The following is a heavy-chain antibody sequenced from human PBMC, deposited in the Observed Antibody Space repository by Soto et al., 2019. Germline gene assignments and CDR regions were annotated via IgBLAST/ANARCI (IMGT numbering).Heavy chain of an antibody. J-gene: IGHJ6*02. D-gene: IGHD3-10*01. V-gene: IGHV3-15*07. CDR3: TTFQVWFGEFYGMDV. CDR2: IKSKTDGGTT. CDR1: GFTFSNAW. Sequence: GGSLRLSCAASGFTFSNAWMNWVRQAPGKGLEWVGRIKSKTDGGTTDYAAPVKGRFTISRDDSKNTLYLQMNSLKTEDTAVYYCTTFQVWFGEFYGMDVWGQGTTVTVSS.